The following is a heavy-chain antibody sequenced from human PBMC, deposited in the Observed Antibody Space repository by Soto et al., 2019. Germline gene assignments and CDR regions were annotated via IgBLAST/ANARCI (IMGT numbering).Heavy chain of an antibody. V-gene: IGHV4-31*03. D-gene: IGHD2-15*01. CDR3: ARTGLLDCSGGSCYWFDP. J-gene: IGHJ5*02. Sequence: SETLSLTCTVSGGSISSVVYSWSWIRHHPGKALEWIGYIYYSGSTYYNPSLKSRVTISVDTSKNQFSLKLSSVTAADTAVYYCARTGLLDCSGGSCYWFDPWGQGTLVTVSS. CDR1: GGSISSVVYS. CDR2: IYYSGST.